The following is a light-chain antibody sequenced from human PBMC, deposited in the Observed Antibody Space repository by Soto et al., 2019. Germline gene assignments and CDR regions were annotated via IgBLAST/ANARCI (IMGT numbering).Light chain of an antibody. CDR1: QSVSNSY. CDR2: GAS. J-gene: IGKJ4*01. Sequence: IVVTQSPGTLSLSTWEMATLSCRASQSVSNSYLSWYQQEPGQAPRLLLYGASNRATGIPNRFSGRGSKTFFTLTISRLEPEDFAVYYCQQRSYWLTFGEGTKVDIK. CDR3: QQRSYWLT. V-gene: IGKV3D-20*02.